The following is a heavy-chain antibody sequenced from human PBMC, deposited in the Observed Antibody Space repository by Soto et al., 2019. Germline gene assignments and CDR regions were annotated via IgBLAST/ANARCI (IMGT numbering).Heavy chain of an antibody. CDR1: GGSFSGYY. D-gene: IGHD5-12*01. CDR2: INHSGST. V-gene: IGHV4-34*01. Sequence: SETLSLTCAVYGGSFSGYYWSWIRQPPGKGLEWIGEINHSGSTNYNPSLKSRVTISVDTSKNQFSLKLSSVTAADTAVYYCARGSAMATIQYFDYWGQGTLVTVSS. J-gene: IGHJ4*02. CDR3: ARGSAMATIQYFDY.